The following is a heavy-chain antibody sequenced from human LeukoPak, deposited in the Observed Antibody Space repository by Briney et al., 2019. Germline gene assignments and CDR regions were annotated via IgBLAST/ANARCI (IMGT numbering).Heavy chain of an antibody. D-gene: IGHD5-12*01. J-gene: IGHJ4*02. V-gene: IGHV4-39*07. CDR2: IFYSGST. Sequence: PSETLSLTCTVSGGSISTSNYYWGWIRQPPGKGLEWIGNIFYSGSTYYSPSLRSRVTISLDTSRNQFSLKLNSVTAADTAVYYCARDLGVATGIDYWGQGTLVTVSS. CDR1: GGSISTSNYY. CDR3: ARDLGVATGIDY.